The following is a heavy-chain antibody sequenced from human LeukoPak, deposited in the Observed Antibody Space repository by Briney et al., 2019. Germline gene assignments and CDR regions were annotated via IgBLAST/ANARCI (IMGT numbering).Heavy chain of an antibody. Sequence: GESLKISCKGSGYSFTHYWIGWVRQMPGKGLELMGIIYPGDSDTKHSPSFQGQVTISADKSISTAYLQWSSLQASGTAIYYCTRHSDRGFDYWGLGTLVTVTS. J-gene: IGHJ4*02. CDR2: IYPGDSDT. CDR3: TRHSDRGFDY. CDR1: GYSFTHYW. V-gene: IGHV5-51*01.